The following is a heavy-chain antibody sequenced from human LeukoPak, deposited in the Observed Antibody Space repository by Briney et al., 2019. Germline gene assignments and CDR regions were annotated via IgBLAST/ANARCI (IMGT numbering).Heavy chain of an antibody. J-gene: IGHJ4*02. V-gene: IGHV3-11*01. CDR1: GFTFSDYY. D-gene: IGHD3-16*02. CDR2: ISSSGSTI. Sequence: GGSLRLSCAASGFTFSDYYMSWIRQAPGKGLEWVSYISSSGSTIYYADSVKGRFTISRDNAKNSLYLQMNSLRAEDTAVYYCARDFSPHHVWGSYRFYWGQGTLVTVSS. CDR3: ARDFSPHHVWGSYRFY.